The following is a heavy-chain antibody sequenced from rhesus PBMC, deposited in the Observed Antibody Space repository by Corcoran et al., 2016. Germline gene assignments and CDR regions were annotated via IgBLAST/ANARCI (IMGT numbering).Heavy chain of an antibody. D-gene: IGHD1-26*01. Sequence: QLQLQESGPGLVKPSETLSLTCAVSGGSISSNYWNWIRQPPGKGLEWIGRNSGSGGSTNYNTSLKRRVTISTDTSKKQFSLKLSSVTAADTAVYYCAREYNWNYYFDYWGQGVLVTVSS. CDR1: GGSISSNY. V-gene: IGHV4-173*01. CDR3: AREYNWNYYFDY. CDR2: NSGSGGST. J-gene: IGHJ4*01.